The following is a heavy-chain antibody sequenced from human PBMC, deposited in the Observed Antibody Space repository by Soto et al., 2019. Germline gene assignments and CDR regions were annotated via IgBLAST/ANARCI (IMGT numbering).Heavy chain of an antibody. CDR1: GSTFDDYG. D-gene: IGHD1-26*01. Sequence: PGGSLRLSCAASGSTFDDYGMGWARQAPGKGLEWVSGVNWNGGSTGYADSVKGRFTISRDNAKNSLYLQMNSLRAEDTAFYYCVRGASLNFDYWGQGTLVTVSS. CDR2: VNWNGGST. CDR3: VRGASLNFDY. V-gene: IGHV3-20*04. J-gene: IGHJ4*02.